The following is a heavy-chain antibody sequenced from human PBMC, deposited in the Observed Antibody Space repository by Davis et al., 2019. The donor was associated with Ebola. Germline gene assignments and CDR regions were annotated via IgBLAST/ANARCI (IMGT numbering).Heavy chain of an antibody. CDR2: ISAGGTAP. Sequence: PGGPLRLSCAASEFTFSNYGMTWVRQAPGKGLEWVSSISAGGTAPYYADSVRGRFSISRDDSKNTLYLQMDSLRAEDTAVFYCAEGGTNNFLGANWGQGTLVTVSS. CDR1: EFTFSNYG. CDR3: AEGGTNNFLGAN. D-gene: IGHD2-8*01. V-gene: IGHV3-23*01. J-gene: IGHJ4*02.